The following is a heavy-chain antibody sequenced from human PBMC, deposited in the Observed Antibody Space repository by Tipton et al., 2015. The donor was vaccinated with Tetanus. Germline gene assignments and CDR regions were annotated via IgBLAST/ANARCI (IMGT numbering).Heavy chain of an antibody. CDR2: VYYNGNT. D-gene: IGHD2-2*01. V-gene: IGHV4-59*01. CDR1: GGSISGSY. J-gene: IGHJ4*02. Sequence: TLSLTCTVSGGSISGSYWNWIRQPPGKGLEWIGYVYYNGNTHYNPALKSRVTISVDTSKNQFSLKLSSVTAADTAIYYCAREVPAAGLFDSWGQGTLVTVSS. CDR3: AREVPAAGLFDS.